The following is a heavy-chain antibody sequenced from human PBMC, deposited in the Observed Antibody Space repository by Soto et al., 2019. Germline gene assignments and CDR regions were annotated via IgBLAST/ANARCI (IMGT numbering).Heavy chain of an antibody. J-gene: IGHJ3*02. CDR2: IYHSGST. D-gene: IGHD3-10*01. V-gene: IGHV4-30-2*01. CDR1: GGSISSGGYS. Sequence: SETLSLTCAVSGGSISSGGYSWSWIRQPPGKGLEWIGYIYHSGSTYYNPSLKSRVTISVDRSKNQFSLKLSSVTAADTAVYYCARDLTPRRGLQGSGPGGFDIWGQGTMVTVSS. CDR3: ARDLTPRRGLQGSGPGGFDI.